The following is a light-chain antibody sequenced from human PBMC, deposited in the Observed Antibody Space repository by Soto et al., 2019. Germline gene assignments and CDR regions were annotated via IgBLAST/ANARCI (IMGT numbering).Light chain of an antibody. CDR1: QSINSN. CDR2: GAF. CDR3: QQYNNRTWT. Sequence: VVLTQSPATLSACPGERVTLSCSASQSINSNVAWYQQRPGQTPRLLIYGAFTRATGLTARLRGSGSGTVVALTITSRQSDGFAVFYCQQYNNRTWTFGQGTKVEIK. J-gene: IGKJ1*01. V-gene: IGKV3-15*01.